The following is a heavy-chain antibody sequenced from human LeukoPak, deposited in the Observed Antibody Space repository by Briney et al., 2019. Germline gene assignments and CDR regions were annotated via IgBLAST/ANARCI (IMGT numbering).Heavy chain of an antibody. V-gene: IGHV4-38-2*02. D-gene: IGHD3-10*01. Sequence: SETLSLTCTVSGYSISSGYYWGWIRQPPGKGLEWIGSIYHSGSTYYNPSLKSRVTISVDTSKNQFSLKLSSVTAADTAVYYCARSQGGGFGELLVDYWGQGTLVTVSS. CDR1: GYSISSGYY. CDR2: IYHSGST. CDR3: ARSQGGGFGELLVDY. J-gene: IGHJ4*02.